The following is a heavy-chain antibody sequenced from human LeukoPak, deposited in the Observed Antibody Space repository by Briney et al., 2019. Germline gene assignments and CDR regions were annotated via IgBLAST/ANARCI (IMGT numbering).Heavy chain of an antibody. J-gene: IGHJ3*02. Sequence: ASVKVSCKASGYTFTGYYMHWVRQAPGQGLEWMGRINPDTGGTDYAQKFQGRVTMTRDTSITTAYMELSRLRSDDTAVYYCARAGWTDAFDIWGQGTMVTVSS. CDR2: INPDTGGT. V-gene: IGHV1-2*06. CDR3: ARAGWTDAFDI. D-gene: IGHD3/OR15-3a*01. CDR1: GYTFTGYY.